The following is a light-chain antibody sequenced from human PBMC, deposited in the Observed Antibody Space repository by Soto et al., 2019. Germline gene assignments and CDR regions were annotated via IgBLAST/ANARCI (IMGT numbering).Light chain of an antibody. J-gene: IGKJ3*01. CDR2: GAS. CDR3: QQYGSSPFT. Sequence: EIVCRASLGTLSLSPVARATLSCRASQSVGSTYLAWYQQKPGQAPRLLIYGASSRATGIPDRFSGSGSGTDFTLTISRMEPEDLAVDYCQQYGSSPFTFGPGTKVEIK. V-gene: IGKV3-20*01. CDR1: QSVGSTY.